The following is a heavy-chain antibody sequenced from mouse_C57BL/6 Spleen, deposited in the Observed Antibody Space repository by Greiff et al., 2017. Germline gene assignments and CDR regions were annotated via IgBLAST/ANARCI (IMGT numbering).Heavy chain of an antibody. CDR1: GYSFTDYN. Sequence: EVQLQQSGPELVKPGASVKISCKASGYSFTDYNMNWVKQSNGKSLEWIGVINPNYGTPSYNQKFKGKATLTVDQYSSTAYMQLNSLTSEDSAVYYCARAGSVVSDHYFDYWGQGTTLTVSS. D-gene: IGHD1-1*01. J-gene: IGHJ2*01. CDR3: ARAGSVVSDHYFDY. V-gene: IGHV1-39*01. CDR2: INPNYGTP.